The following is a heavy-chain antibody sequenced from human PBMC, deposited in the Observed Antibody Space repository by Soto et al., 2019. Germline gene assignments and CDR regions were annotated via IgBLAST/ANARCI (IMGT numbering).Heavy chain of an antibody. V-gene: IGHV1-18*01. D-gene: IGHD6-13*01. J-gene: IGHJ4*02. CDR3: AGDFTKSSSWPYCLDY. CDR2: ISAYSGSI. Sequence: QVLLVQSGAEVKKPGASVKVSCKASGYPFTTYGISWVRQAPGQGLEWMGWISAYSGSIKIAQKLQGRVTMTTDTSTTTAYMELRSLTSDDTAVYYCAGDFTKSSSWPYCLDYWGKGTLVTVSS. CDR1: GYPFTTYG.